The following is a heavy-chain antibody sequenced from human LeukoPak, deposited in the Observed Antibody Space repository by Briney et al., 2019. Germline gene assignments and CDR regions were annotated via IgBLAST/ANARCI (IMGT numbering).Heavy chain of an antibody. V-gene: IGHV4-59*01. Sequence: SETLSLTCTVSGGSISSYYWSWIRQPPGKGLEWIGYIYYSGSTNYNPSLKSRVTISVDTSKYQFSLKLSSVTAADTAVYYCARGYSSSWYWFYWGQGTLVTVSS. CDR2: IYYSGST. CDR3: ARGYSSSWYWFY. J-gene: IGHJ4*02. D-gene: IGHD6-13*01. CDR1: GGSISSYY.